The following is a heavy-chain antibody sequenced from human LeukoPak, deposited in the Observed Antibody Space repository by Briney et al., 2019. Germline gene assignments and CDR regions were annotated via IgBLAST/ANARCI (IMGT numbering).Heavy chain of an antibody. J-gene: IGHJ4*02. CDR2: ISSSSSTI. D-gene: IGHD6-13*01. CDR1: GFAFSTYS. V-gene: IGHV3-48*04. CDR3: ARERNVGIAEVGTDYFDY. Sequence: GGSLRPSCAASGFAFSTYSMNWVRQAPGKGLEWVSYISSSSSTISYGDSVKGRFTISRDNAKNSLYLQMNSLRAEDTAVYYCARERNVGIAEVGTDYFDYWGQGTPVTVSS.